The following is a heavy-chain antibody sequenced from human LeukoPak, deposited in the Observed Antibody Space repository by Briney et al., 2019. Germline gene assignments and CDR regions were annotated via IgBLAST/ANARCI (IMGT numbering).Heavy chain of an antibody. J-gene: IGHJ5*02. CDR1: GFTFSSYS. Sequence: GSLRLSCAASGFTFSSYSMKWVRQAPGKGLEWVSSISSSSSYIYYADSVKGRFTISRDNAKNSLYLQMNSLRAEDTAVYYCAREPKQCPYCGGGGFDPWGQGTLVTVSS. V-gene: IGHV3-21*01. CDR3: AREPKQCPYCGGGGFDP. D-gene: IGHD2-21*01. CDR2: ISSSSSYI.